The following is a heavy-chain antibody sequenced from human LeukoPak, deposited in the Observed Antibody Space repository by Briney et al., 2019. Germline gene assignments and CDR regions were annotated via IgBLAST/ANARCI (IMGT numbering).Heavy chain of an antibody. J-gene: IGHJ6*03. CDR3: AREGNDYYYMDV. CDR2: ISTYNGNT. Sequence: ASVKVSCKASGYTFTSDYMHWVRQAPGQGVEWMGWISTYNGNTNYAQKVQGRVTMTTDTSTSTAYMELRSLRSDDTAVYYCAREGNDYYYMDVWGKGTTVTVSS. CDR1: GYTFTSDY. V-gene: IGHV1-18*04.